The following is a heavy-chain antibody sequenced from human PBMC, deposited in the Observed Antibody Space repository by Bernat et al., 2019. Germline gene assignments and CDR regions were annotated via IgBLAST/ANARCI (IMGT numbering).Heavy chain of an antibody. CDR2: ISGSGGST. CDR1: GLTFKIYG. J-gene: IGHJ4*02. D-gene: IGHD6-19*01. Sequence: EVHLVESGGGLVQPGGSLRLSCAASGLTFKIYGMSWVRQAPGKGLEWVSSISGSGGSTFYAESVEGRFTISRDNSKSTLFLQMNSLRAEDTAVYYCAKSPEWLASYSDYWGQGTLVTVSS. CDR3: AKSPEWLASYSDY. V-gene: IGHV3-23*04.